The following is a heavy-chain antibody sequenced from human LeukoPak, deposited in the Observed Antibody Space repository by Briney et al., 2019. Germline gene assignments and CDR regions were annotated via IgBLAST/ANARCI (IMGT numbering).Heavy chain of an antibody. CDR2: ISYDGSNK. V-gene: IGHV3-30-3*01. CDR3: ARVGRAEYSSSFGPFQH. D-gene: IGHD6-6*01. Sequence: PGGSLRLSCAASGFTFSSYAMHWVRQAPGKGLEWVAVISYDGSNKYYADSVKGRFTISRDNSKNTLYLQMNSLRAEDTAVYYCARVGRAEYSSSFGPFQHWGQGTLVTVSS. CDR1: GFTFSSYA. J-gene: IGHJ1*01.